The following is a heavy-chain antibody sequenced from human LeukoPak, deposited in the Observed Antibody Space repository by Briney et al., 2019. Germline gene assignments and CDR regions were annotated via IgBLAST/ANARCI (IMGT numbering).Heavy chain of an antibody. D-gene: IGHD3-3*01. CDR1: GYTFTSYY. CDR2: INPSGGST. Sequence: GASVKVSCKASGYTFTSYYMHWVRQAPGQGLEWMGIINPSGGSTSYAQKFQGRVTMTRDTSISTDYMELSRLRSDDTAVYYCARDSGWGGNWFDPWGQGTLVTVSS. J-gene: IGHJ5*02. CDR3: ARDSGWGGNWFDP. V-gene: IGHV1-46*01.